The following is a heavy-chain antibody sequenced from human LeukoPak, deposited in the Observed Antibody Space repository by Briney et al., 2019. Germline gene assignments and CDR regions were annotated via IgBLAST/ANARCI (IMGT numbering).Heavy chain of an antibody. J-gene: IGHJ5*02. CDR2: TYYRSTWYN. CDR1: GDSVSSNSVT. CDR3: ARRLTQYDCFDP. D-gene: IGHD2-2*01. Sequence: SQTLSLTCAISGDSVSSNSVTWNWIRQSPSRGLEWLGRTYYRSTWYNDYAVSVRGRITVNPDTSKNQFSLHLNSVTPEDRAVYYCARRLTQYDCFDPWGQGILVTVSS. V-gene: IGHV6-1*01.